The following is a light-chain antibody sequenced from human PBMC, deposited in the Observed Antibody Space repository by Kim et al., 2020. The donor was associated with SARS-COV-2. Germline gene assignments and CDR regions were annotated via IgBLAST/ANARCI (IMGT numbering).Light chain of an antibody. CDR2: GAS. V-gene: IGKV3-15*01. CDR3: QQYNNLPRT. J-gene: IGKJ1*01. Sequence: EIVMTQSPATLSVSPGERATLSCRASQSVRSNLVWYEKKPGRAPRLLIYGASARATGIPARFSGSGSGTEFTLTITSLQSEDFAVYYCQQYNNLPRTFGQGTKVYIK. CDR1: QSVRSN.